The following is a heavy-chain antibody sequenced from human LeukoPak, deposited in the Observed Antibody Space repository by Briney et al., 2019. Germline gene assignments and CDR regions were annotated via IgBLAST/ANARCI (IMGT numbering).Heavy chain of an antibody. D-gene: IGHD2-2*02. CDR1: AFTFSSYG. CDR2: IRSDASNQ. V-gene: IGHV3-30*02. CDR3: ATYHRRIVVVPTAIEAYFDY. Sequence: GGSLRLPCAASAFTFSSYGMHWVRQAPGKGPEWVAFIRSDASNQYYADSVKGRFTISRDNSRNTLYLQMNSLRAEDTAIYYCATYHRRIVVVPTAIEAYFDYWGQGTLVTVSS. J-gene: IGHJ4*02.